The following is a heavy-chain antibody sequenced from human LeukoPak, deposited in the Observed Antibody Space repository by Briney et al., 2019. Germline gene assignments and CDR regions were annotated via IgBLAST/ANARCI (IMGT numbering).Heavy chain of an antibody. J-gene: IGHJ4*02. V-gene: IGHV4-34*01. CDR2: INHSGST. Sequence: PSETLSLTCAVYGGSFSGYYWSWIRQPPGKGLEWIGEINHSGSTNYNPSLKSRVTISVDTSKNQFSLKLSSVTAADTAVYYCARPRVARTDYYFDYWGQGTLVTVSS. CDR3: ARPRVARTDYYFDY. CDR1: GGSFSGYY. D-gene: IGHD1/OR15-1a*01.